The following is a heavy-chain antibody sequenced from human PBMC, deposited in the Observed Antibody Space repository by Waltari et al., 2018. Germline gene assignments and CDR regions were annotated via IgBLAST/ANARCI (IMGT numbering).Heavy chain of an antibody. CDR2: IRGSGGST. CDR1: GFTFSSYA. CDR3: AKVGISQSSPSGYYPYFDY. V-gene: IGHV3-23*01. D-gene: IGHD3-22*01. Sequence: EVQLLESGGGLVQPGGSLRLSCAASGFTFSSYAMSWVRQAPGKGLEWVSAIRGSGGSTYYADSVKGRFTISRDNSKNTLYLQMNSLRAEDTAVYYCAKVGISQSSPSGYYPYFDYWGQGTLVTVSS. J-gene: IGHJ4*02.